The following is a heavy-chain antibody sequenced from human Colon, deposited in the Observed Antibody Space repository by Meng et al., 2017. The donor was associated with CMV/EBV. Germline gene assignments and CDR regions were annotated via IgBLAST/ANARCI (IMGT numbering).Heavy chain of an antibody. CDR3: TRGAASEVTAPDY. V-gene: IGHV3-23*01. D-gene: IGHD2-21*02. Sequence: GESLKISCAASGFTFTDYTMTWVRQAPGKGLEWVSRIRGNGESPAYADFVQDRFTIFRDNSQKTLYLQMNSLRAEDTAIYYCTRGAASEVTAPDYWGQGTLVTVSS. J-gene: IGHJ4*02. CDR2: IRGNGESP. CDR1: GFTFTDYT.